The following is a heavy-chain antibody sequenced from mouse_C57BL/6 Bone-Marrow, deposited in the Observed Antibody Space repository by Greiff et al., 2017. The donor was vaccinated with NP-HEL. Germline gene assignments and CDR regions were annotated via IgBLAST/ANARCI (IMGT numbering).Heavy chain of an antibody. CDR2: INPYNGGT. CDR1: GYTFTDYY. V-gene: IGHV1-19*01. J-gene: IGHJ4*01. Sequence: VQLQQSGPVLVKPGASVKMSCKASGYTFTDYYMNWVKQSHGKSLEWIGVINPYNGGTSYNQKFKGKATLTVDESSSTAYMELNSLTSEDSAVYYCARDPPFAMDYWGQGTSVTVSS. CDR3: ARDPPFAMDY.